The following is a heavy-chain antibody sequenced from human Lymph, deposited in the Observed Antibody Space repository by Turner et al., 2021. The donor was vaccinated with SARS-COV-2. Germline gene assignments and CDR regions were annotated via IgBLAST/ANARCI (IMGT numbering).Heavy chain of an antibody. CDR2: ISWNSGSI. CDR3: AKGRRFGMDV. CDR1: GFTFDGYV. J-gene: IGHJ6*02. V-gene: IGHV3-9*01. Sequence: EVQLVESGVGLVQPGGSLRLSCAASGFTFDGYVMHWVRQAPGKGLEWVSGISWNSGSIGYADSVKGRFTISRDNAKNSLYLQMNSLRAEDTALYYCAKGRRFGMDVWGQGTTVTVSS.